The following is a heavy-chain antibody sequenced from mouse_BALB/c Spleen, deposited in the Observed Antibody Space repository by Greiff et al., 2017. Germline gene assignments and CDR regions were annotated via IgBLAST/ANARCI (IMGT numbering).Heavy chain of an antibody. CDR2: ISYSGST. CDR3: ARLDGSSYWYFDV. Sequence: EVQLQESGPGLVKPSQSLSLTCTVTGYSITSDYAWNWIRQFPGNKLEWMGYISYSGSTSYNPSLKSRISITRDTSKNQFFLQLNSVTTEDTATYYCARLDGSSYWYFDVWGAGTTVTVSS. CDR1: GYSITSDYA. J-gene: IGHJ1*01. D-gene: IGHD1-1*01. V-gene: IGHV3-2*02.